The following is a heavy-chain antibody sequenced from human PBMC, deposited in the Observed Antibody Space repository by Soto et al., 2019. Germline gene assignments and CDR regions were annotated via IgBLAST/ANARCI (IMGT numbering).Heavy chain of an antibody. CDR1: GFTFRPYA. CDR2: ISGSGTTT. V-gene: IGHV3-23*01. CDR3: AKAKSTVTTGLEY. Sequence: GGSLRLSCAASGFTFRPYALSWVRQAPGKGLEWVSSISGSGTTTYYADSVKGRFTISRDNSNSTLYLQMNNLRAEDTAAYYCAKAKSTVTTGLEYWGRGTLVTVSS. D-gene: IGHD4-4*01. J-gene: IGHJ4*02.